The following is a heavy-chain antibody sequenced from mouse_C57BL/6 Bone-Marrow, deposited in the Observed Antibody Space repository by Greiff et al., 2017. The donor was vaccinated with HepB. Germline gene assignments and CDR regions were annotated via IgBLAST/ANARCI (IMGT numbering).Heavy chain of an antibody. D-gene: IGHD2-3*01. CDR2: ISYDGSN. J-gene: IGHJ2*01. CDR3: ARDPYDGYYFDY. Sequence: EVQLQQSGPGLVKPSQSLSLTCSVTGYSITSGYYWNWIRQFPGNKLEWMGYISYDGSNNYNPSLKNRISITRDTSKNQFFLKLNSVTTEDTATYYCARDPYDGYYFDYWGQGTTLTVSS. CDR1: GYSITSGYY. V-gene: IGHV3-6*01.